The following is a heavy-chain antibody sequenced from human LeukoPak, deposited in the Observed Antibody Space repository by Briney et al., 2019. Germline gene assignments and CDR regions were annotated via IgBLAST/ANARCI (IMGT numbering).Heavy chain of an antibody. D-gene: IGHD6-19*01. CDR2: INPYNGNT. Sequence: ASVKVSCKASGYTFTNYGINWVRQAPGQGLEWMGWINPYNGNTNYAQKLQGRVTITTDTSTSTVYMELSSLRSDDTAVYYCARGHFAGSSRGWTSYYMDVWGKGAKVTISS. CDR3: ARGHFAGSSRGWTSYYMDV. CDR1: GYTFTNYG. V-gene: IGHV1-18*01. J-gene: IGHJ6*03.